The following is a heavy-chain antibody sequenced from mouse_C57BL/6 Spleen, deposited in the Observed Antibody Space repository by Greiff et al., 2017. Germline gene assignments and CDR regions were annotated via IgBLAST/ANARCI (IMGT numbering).Heavy chain of an antibody. Sequence: VKVEESGPGLVQPSQSLSITCTVSGISLTSYGVHWVRQSPGKGLEWLGVIWSGGSTDYNAAFISRLSISKDNSNRQVFFIMDSLQADDTAIYYCASHYYGRTRDDWGQGTSVTVSS. J-gene: IGHJ4*01. CDR3: ASHYYGRTRDD. CDR1: GISLTSYG. D-gene: IGHD1-1*01. CDR2: IWSGGST. V-gene: IGHV2-2*01.